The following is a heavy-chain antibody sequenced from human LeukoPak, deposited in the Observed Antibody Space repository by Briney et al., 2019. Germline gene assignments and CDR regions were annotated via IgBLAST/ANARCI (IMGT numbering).Heavy chain of an antibody. V-gene: IGHV1-3*04. CDR2: INTANGNT. Sequence: ASVKVSCKASGYTFTNYPMHWVRLAPGQRLEWMGWINTANGNTKYSQKFQDRLTITRDTSASTVYMELSSLRSEDTAVYYCARDFGMSSGWSRRGPARGSYDYWGQGTLVTVSS. D-gene: IGHD6-19*01. CDR1: GYTFTNYP. CDR3: ARDFGMSSGWSRRGPARGSYDY. J-gene: IGHJ4*02.